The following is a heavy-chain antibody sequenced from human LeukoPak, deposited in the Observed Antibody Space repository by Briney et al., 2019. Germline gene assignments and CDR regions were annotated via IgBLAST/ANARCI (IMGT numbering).Heavy chain of an antibody. CDR1: GGSISSSSYY. Sequence: SETLSLTCTVSGGSISSSSYYWGWIRQPPGKGLAWIGSIYYSGSTYYNPSLKSRVTISVDTSKNQFSLKLSSVTAADTAVYYCARHVPPGIAAAGSLDYWGQGTLVTVSS. CDR3: ARHVPPGIAAAGSLDY. J-gene: IGHJ4*02. D-gene: IGHD6-13*01. CDR2: IYYSGST. V-gene: IGHV4-39*01.